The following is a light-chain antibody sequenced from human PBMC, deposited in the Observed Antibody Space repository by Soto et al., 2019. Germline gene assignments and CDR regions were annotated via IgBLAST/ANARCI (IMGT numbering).Light chain of an antibody. V-gene: IGKV3-15*01. CDR2: GAS. CDR1: QSVADN. CDR3: QQYNSFSWT. Sequence: EIVLTQSPATLSVSPGERVTLSCRSSQSVADNLAWFQQKPGQGPRLLIYGASTRATGIPSRFSGSGSGTEFTLTISSLQPDDFATYYCQQYNSFSWTFGQGTKVDIK. J-gene: IGKJ1*01.